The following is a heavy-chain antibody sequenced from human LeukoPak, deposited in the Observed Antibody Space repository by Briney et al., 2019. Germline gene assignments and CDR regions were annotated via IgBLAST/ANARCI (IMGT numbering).Heavy chain of an antibody. V-gene: IGHV3-30*04. CDR2: ISYDGSNK. J-gene: IGHJ4*02. D-gene: IGHD3-10*01. Sequence: GGSLRLSCAASGFTFSRYGMHWVRQAPGKGLEWVTAISYDGSNKYYADSVKGRFTISRDNSKNTLYLQMNSLRAEGTAVYYCAKDQLITMVRGVLGTIDYWGQGTLVTVSS. CDR1: GFTFSRYG. CDR3: AKDQLITMVRGVLGTIDY.